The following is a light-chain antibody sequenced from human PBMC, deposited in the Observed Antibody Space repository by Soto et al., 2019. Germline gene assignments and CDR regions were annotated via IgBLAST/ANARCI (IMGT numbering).Light chain of an antibody. CDR1: QSISSW. CDR3: QQYNSNSWT. J-gene: IGKJ1*01. CDR2: KAS. V-gene: IGKV1-5*03. Sequence: DIQMTQSPSTLSASVGDRVTITCRASQSISSWLAWYQKKPGKAPKVLIYKASSLESGVPSRFSGSGSGTKFTLTISSLQPDDCATYYCQQYNSNSWTFGQGTKVDIK.